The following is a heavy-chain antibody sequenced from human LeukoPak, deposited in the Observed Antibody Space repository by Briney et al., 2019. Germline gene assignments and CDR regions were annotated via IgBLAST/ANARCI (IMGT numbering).Heavy chain of an antibody. CDR2: INHSGSA. J-gene: IGHJ4*02. Sequence: SETLSLTCAVYDASFSGFYWNWIRQTPGKGLEWTGEINHSGSANYHPSLMSRVTFSIDTSKKQFSLNLTSVTVADTAVYYCAGGYSGYDVGYWGQGTRVTVSS. CDR3: AGGYSGYDVGY. V-gene: IGHV4-34*01. D-gene: IGHD5-12*01. CDR1: DASFSGFY.